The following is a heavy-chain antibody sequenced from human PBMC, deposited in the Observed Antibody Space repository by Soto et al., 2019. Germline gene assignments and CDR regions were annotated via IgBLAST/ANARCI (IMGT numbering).Heavy chain of an antibody. Sequence: PSETLSLTCTVSGGSISSGGYYWSWIRQHPGKGLEWIGYIYYSGTTNYYPSLKSRVTISVDTSKNQISLKLSSVTAADTAVYYCARLGFSYYYAMDVWGQGTTVTVSS. V-gene: IGHV4-61*08. J-gene: IGHJ6*02. CDR1: GGSISSGGYY. CDR2: IYYSGTT. CDR3: ARLGFSYYYAMDV.